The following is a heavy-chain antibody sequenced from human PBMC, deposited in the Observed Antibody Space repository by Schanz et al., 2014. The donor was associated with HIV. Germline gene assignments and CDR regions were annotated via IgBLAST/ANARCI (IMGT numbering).Heavy chain of an antibody. V-gene: IGHV3-30*03. CDR1: GFTFSTYG. CDR2: IPYDGSNK. D-gene: IGHD3-16*01. Sequence: QVQLVESGGGVVQPGRSLRLSCAASGFTFSTYGMHWVRQGPGKGLEWVAFIPYDGSNKYCADSVKGRFTISRDNSKNTLFLQMNSLRGEDTAVYYCARVANWDYYGMDVWGRGTTVTVSS. J-gene: IGHJ6*02. CDR3: ARVANWDYYGMDV.